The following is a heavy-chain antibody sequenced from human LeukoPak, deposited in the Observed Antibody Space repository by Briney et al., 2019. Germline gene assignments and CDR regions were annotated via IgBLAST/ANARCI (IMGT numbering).Heavy chain of an antibody. CDR3: AGGVVVAKFDY. D-gene: IGHD2-15*01. V-gene: IGHV4-59*01. CDR1: GGSTGSYY. J-gene: IGHJ4*02. CDR2: IYYSGST. Sequence: PSETLSLTCTVSGGSTGSYYWSWIRQPPGKGLEWIGYIYYSGSTNYNPSLKSRVTISVDTSKNQFSLKLSSVTAADTAVYYCAGGVVVAKFDYWGQGTLVTVSS.